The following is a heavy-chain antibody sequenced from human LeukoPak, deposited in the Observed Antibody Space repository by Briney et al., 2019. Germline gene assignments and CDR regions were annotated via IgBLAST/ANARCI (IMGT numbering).Heavy chain of an antibody. CDR1: GFTFNRYA. Sequence: GGSLRLSCAASGFTFNRYAMYWVRQAPGKGLECVSAISGSGDTYYADSVKGRFTISRDNSKKMLFLLMNGLRAEDTAMYFCAKEFGSYYDSSGYWLFDYWGQGTLVTVSS. D-gene: IGHD3-22*01. J-gene: IGHJ4*02. CDR2: ISGSGDT. CDR3: AKEFGSYYDSSGYWLFDY. V-gene: IGHV3-23*01.